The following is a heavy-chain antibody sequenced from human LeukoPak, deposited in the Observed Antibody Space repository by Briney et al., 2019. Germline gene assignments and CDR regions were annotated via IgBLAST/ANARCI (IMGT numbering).Heavy chain of an antibody. CDR2: INPTGGST. CDR3: AKRADSYGYFDY. CDR1: GYTFPSYF. Sequence: GASVKVSCKASGYTFPSYFMHWVRQAPGQGLEWMGIINPTGGSTTYAQKFQGRVTMTRDTSTSTVYMELSSLRSDDTAVYYCAKRADSYGYFDYWGQGTLVTVSS. V-gene: IGHV1-46*01. D-gene: IGHD5-18*01. J-gene: IGHJ4*02.